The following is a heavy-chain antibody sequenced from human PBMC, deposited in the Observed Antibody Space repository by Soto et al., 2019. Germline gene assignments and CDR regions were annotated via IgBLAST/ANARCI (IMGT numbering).Heavy chain of an antibody. D-gene: IGHD5-18*01. CDR1: GGSISSYY. J-gene: IGHJ6*02. Sequence: ETLSLTCTVSGGSISSYYWSWIRQPAGKGLEWIGRIYTSGSTNYNPSLKSRVTMSVDTSKNQFSLKLSSVTAADTAVYYCARGGYSFLYYLRMDVWGQGTTVTVSS. V-gene: IGHV4-4*07. CDR3: ARGGYSFLYYLRMDV. CDR2: IYTSGST.